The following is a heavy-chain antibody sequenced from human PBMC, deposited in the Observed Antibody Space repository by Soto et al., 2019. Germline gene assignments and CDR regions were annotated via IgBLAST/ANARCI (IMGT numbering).Heavy chain of an antibody. CDR1: GGTFSSYA. V-gene: IGHV1-69*01. Sequence: QVQLVQSGAEVKKPGSSVKVSCKASGGTFSSYAISWVRQAPGQGLEWTGGIIPIFGTANYAQKFQGRVTITADESTSTAYMELSSLRSEDTAVYYCARGGVGAARYYYGMDVWGQGTTVTVSS. CDR2: IIPIFGTA. D-gene: IGHD6-6*01. J-gene: IGHJ6*02. CDR3: ARGGVGAARYYYGMDV.